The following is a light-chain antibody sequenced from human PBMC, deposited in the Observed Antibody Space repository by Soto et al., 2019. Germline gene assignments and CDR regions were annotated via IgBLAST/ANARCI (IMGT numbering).Light chain of an antibody. CDR1: QSVSSN. J-gene: IGKJ1*01. V-gene: IGKV3-15*01. CDR3: QQYNNWPET. CDR2: DAS. Sequence: EIVMTQSPATLSVSPGERATLSCRASQSVSSNLAWYQQKVGQAPRVLIYDASTRATGIPGRFSGSGSGTEFTLTISSLQSEDFAVYYCQQYNNWPETFGQGTKVVIK.